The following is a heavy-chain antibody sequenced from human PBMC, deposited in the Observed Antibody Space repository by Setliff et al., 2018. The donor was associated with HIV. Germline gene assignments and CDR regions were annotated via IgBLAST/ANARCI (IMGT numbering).Heavy chain of an antibody. CDR3: ARGSFIGDYYYFDY. D-gene: IGHD3-10*01. V-gene: IGHV4-4*08. Sequence: PSETLSLTCTVSGGSISTYFWTWIRQPPGKGLEWIGYIYTSGSTNYNPPLKSRVTISVDTSKNQFSLNLSSVTAAATAVYYCARGSFIGDYYYFDYWGQGTLVTVSS. J-gene: IGHJ4*02. CDR2: IYTSGST. CDR1: GGSISTYF.